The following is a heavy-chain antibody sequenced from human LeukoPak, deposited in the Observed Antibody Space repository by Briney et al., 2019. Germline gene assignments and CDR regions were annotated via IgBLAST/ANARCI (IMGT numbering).Heavy chain of an antibody. D-gene: IGHD3-10*01. Sequence: PSETLSLTCIVSGVSISGYAWSWIRQPAGKGLEWIGHIYTSGSTNYNPSLKSRVTMSVDTSKNQFSLKVTSGNAAETAGYYCARTLGSVSYSLIEYWGQGTPVTVSS. CDR2: IYTSGST. J-gene: IGHJ4*02. CDR1: GVSISGYA. CDR3: ARTLGSVSYSLIEY. V-gene: IGHV4-4*07.